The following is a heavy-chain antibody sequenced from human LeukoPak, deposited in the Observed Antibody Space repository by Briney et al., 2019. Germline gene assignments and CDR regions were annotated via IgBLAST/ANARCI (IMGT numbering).Heavy chain of an antibody. J-gene: IGHJ4*02. CDR2: ISGSGGST. CDR3: AKDIDFIAVAGHFDY. CDR1: GFTFSSYA. D-gene: IGHD6-19*01. Sequence: PGGSLRLSCAASGFTFSSYAMSWVRQAPGKGLEWVSAISGSGGSTYYADSVKGRFTISRDNSKNTLYPRMNSLRAEDTAVYYCAKDIDFIAVAGHFDYWGQGTLVTVSS. V-gene: IGHV3-23*01.